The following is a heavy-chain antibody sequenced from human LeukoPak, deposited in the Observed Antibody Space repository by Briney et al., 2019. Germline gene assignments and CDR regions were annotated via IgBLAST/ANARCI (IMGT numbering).Heavy chain of an antibody. Sequence: SETLSLTCTVSGYSISSGYYWEWIRQPPGKGLEWIGSIYHSGNTYYNPSLKSRATISMDTSTNQFSLKLTSVTAADTAVYYCARSPTGEKYFDYWGQGPLVTVPS. CDR3: ARSPTGEKYFDY. D-gene: IGHD7-27*01. J-gene: IGHJ4*02. CDR1: GYSISSGYY. V-gene: IGHV4-38-2*02. CDR2: IYHSGNT.